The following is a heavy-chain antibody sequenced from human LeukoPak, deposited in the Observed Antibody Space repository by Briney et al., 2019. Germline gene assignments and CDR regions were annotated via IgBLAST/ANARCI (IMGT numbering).Heavy chain of an antibody. V-gene: IGHV3-48*03. CDR1: GFILSTSG. CDR3: ARAGDSSGYFVDS. CDR2: ISSSGSAR. D-gene: IGHD3-22*01. Sequence: GGSLRLSCAASGFILSTSGMHWVRQAPGKGLEWVSYISSSGSARYYADSVKGRFPISRDNAKNSLYLQMNSLRAEDTAVYYCARAGDSSGYFVDSWGQGTLVTVSS. J-gene: IGHJ4*02.